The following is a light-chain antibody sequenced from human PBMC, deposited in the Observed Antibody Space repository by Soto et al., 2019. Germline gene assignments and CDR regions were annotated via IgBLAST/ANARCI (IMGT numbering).Light chain of an antibody. CDR2: GAS. CDR1: QSIGTY. J-gene: IGKJ1*01. CDR3: QQSYSNPRT. Sequence: DIEMTQSPSSLSASVGDRVTISCRASQSIGTYLNWYQQKPGKPPKXLIFGASSLHSGVPSRFSGSGSGAEFSLIINSLQPEDVESYDGQQSYSNPRTFGQGTKVDIK. V-gene: IGKV1-39*01.